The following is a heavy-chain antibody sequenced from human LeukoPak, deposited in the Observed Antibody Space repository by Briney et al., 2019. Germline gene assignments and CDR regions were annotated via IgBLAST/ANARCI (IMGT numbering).Heavy chain of an antibody. Sequence: ASVKVSCKASGYTFTGYYMHWVRQAPGQGLEWMGWINPNSGGTNYAQKFQGRVTTTRDTSISTAYMELSRLRSDDTAVYYCARDHFRYYYGSGSHLDYYMDVWGKGTTVTVSS. CDR2: INPNSGGT. J-gene: IGHJ6*03. CDR1: GYTFTGYY. CDR3: ARDHFRYYYGSGSHLDYYMDV. V-gene: IGHV1-2*02. D-gene: IGHD3-10*01.